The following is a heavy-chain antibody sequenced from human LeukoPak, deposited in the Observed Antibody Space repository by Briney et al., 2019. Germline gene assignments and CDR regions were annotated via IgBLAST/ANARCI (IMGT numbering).Heavy chain of an antibody. V-gene: IGHV1-8*01. CDR3: ARGSGYSHGAFDI. CDR2: MNPNSGNT. D-gene: IGHD3-22*01. CDR1: GYTFTSYD. Sequence: ASVKVSCKAFGYTFTSYDINWVRQATRQGLEWMGWMNPNSGNTGYAQKFQGRVTMTRNTSICTAYMELSSLRSEDTAVYYCARGSGYSHGAFDIWGQGTMVTVSS. J-gene: IGHJ3*02.